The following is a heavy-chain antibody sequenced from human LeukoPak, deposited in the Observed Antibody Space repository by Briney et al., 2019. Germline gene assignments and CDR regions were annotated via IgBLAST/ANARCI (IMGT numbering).Heavy chain of an antibody. J-gene: IGHJ4*02. V-gene: IGHV3-13*01. CDR2: LGTAGDT. CDR3: ARASVVTSPFDY. Sequence: GSLRLSCGTSGFTLTNYPIHWVRQPAGEGLEWVSALGTAGDTFYPGSVKGRFSISRDNAKNSLYLQMNTLRADDTAVYYCARASVVTSPFDYWGQGTLVTVSS. CDR1: GFTLTNYP. D-gene: IGHD4-23*01.